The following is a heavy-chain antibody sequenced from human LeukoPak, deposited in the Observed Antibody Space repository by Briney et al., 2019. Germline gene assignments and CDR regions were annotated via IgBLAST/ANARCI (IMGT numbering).Heavy chain of an antibody. D-gene: IGHD1-26*01. CDR1: GFTFRNFA. V-gene: IGHV3-23*01. CDR3: AKDIELFMS. J-gene: IGHJ5*02. CDR2: LSHGGTRT. Sequence: GGSLRVSCAASGFTFRNFAMSWVRQAPGKGLEWVSGLSHGGTRTFYAASVKGRFTISRDDSNSTLFLQMDNLRVEDTATYYCAKDIELFMSWGQGTLVIVSS.